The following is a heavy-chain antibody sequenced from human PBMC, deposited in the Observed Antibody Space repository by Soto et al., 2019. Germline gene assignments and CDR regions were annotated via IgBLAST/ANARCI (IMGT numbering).Heavy chain of an antibody. V-gene: IGHV3-21*01. J-gene: IGHJ5*02. CDR1: GFHFDDYA. CDR3: ASEKGWFDP. CDR2: ISSSSSYI. Sequence: GGSLRLPCAASGFHFDDYAMHWVRQAPGKGLEWVSSISSSSSYIYYADSVKGRFTISRDNAKNSLYLQMNSLRAEDTAVYYCASEKGWFDPWGQGTLVTVSS.